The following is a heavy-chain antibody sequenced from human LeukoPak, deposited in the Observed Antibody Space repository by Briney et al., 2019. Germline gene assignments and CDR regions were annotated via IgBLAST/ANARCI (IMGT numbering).Heavy chain of an antibody. CDR1: GGSISSSSYY. D-gene: IGHD4-17*01. CDR2: IYYSGST. V-gene: IGHV4-39*07. Sequence: SETLSLTCTVSGGSISSSSYYWGWIRQPPGKGLEWIGSIYYSGSTYYNPSLKSRVTISVDTSKNQFSLKLSSVTAADTAVYYCASLTTVTTSQNWFDPWGQGTLVTVSS. CDR3: ASLTTVTTSQNWFDP. J-gene: IGHJ5*02.